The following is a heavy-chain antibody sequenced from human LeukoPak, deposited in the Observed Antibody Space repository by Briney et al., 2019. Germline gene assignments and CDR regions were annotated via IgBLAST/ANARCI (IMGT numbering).Heavy chain of an antibody. V-gene: IGHV4-39*01. J-gene: IGHJ6*03. Sequence: SETLSLTCTVSGGSISSSSYYWGWIRQPPGKGLEWIGSIYYSGSTYYNPSLKSRVTISVDTSKNQFSLKLSSVTAADTAVYYCARIKDCSSTSCASYYYYYYMDVWGKGTTVTVSS. CDR3: ARIKDCSSTSCASYYYYYYMDV. CDR2: IYYSGST. CDR1: GGSISSSSYY. D-gene: IGHD2-2*01.